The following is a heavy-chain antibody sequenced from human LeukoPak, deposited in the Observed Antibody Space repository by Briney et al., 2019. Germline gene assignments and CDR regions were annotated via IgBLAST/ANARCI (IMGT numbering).Heavy chain of an antibody. CDR1: GYTFTGYY. V-gene: IGHV1-2*02. CDR3: ARVISSSWYGKWFDP. CDR2: INPNSGGT. Sequence: ASVKVSCKASGYTFTGYYIHWVRQAPGQGLEWMGWINPNSGGTNYAQKFQGRVTMTRDTSISTAYMELSRLRSDDTAVYYCARVISSSWYGKWFDPWGQGTLVTVSS. D-gene: IGHD6-13*01. J-gene: IGHJ5*02.